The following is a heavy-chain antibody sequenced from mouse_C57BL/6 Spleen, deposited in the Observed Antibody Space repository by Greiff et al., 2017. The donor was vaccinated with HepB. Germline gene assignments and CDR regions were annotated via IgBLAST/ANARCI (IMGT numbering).Heavy chain of an antibody. J-gene: IGHJ4*01. D-gene: IGHD4-1*01. CDR3: ARVSGTNAMDY. CDR1: GFTFSDYY. Sequence: DVHLVESEGGLVQPGSSMKLSCTASGFTFSDYYMAWVRQVPEKGLEWVANINYDGSSTYYLDSLKSRFIISRDNAKNILYLQMSSLKSEDTATYYCARVSGTNAMDYWGQGTSVTVSS. V-gene: IGHV5-16*01. CDR2: INYDGSST.